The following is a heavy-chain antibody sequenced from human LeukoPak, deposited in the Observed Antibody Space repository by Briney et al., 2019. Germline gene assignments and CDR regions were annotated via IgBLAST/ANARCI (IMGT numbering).Heavy chain of an antibody. V-gene: IGHV4-59*01. CDR2: IYYSGST. J-gene: IGHJ4*02. CDR3: ARGRRGPAARSYYFDY. CDR1: GGSISSYY. Sequence: PSETLSLTCTVSGGSISSYYWSWIRQPPGKGLEWIGYIYYSGSTNYNPSLKSRVTISVDTSKNQFSLKLSSVTAADTAVYYCARGRRGPAARSYYFDYWGQGTLVTVSS. D-gene: IGHD2-2*01.